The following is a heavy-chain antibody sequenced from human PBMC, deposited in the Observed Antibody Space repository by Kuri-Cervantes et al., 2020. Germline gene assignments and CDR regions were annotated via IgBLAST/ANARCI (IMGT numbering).Heavy chain of an antibody. J-gene: IGHJ5*02. D-gene: IGHD7-27*01. CDR2: IDSDGSST. CDR3: ARVQLGMSGWFDP. Sequence: GGSLRLTSAASGFTLSSYWMHWVRQAPGKGLVWVSRIDSDGSSTRCADSMKGRFTITRDNAKNTLYLKMNSPSAEDTAVYYCARVQLGMSGWFDPWGQGTLVTVSS. V-gene: IGHV3-74*01. CDR1: GFTLSSYW.